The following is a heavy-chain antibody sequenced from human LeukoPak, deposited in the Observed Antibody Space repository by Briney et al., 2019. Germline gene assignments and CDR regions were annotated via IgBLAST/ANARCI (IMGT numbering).Heavy chain of an antibody. D-gene: IGHD3-10*01. V-gene: IGHV3-23*01. J-gene: IGHJ5*02. CDR1: GFTFSSYA. Sequence: PGGSLRLSCAASGFTFSSYAMSCVRQAPGKGLEWVSAISGSGGSTYYADSVKGRFTISRDNSKNTLYLQMNSLRAEDTAVYYCAKDVDYYGSGVDWFDPWGQGTLVTVSS. CDR3: AKDVDYYGSGVDWFDP. CDR2: ISGSGGST.